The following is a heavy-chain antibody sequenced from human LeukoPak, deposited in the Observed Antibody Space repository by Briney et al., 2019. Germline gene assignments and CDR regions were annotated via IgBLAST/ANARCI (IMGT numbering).Heavy chain of an antibody. J-gene: IGHJ6*03. V-gene: IGHV3-48*01. CDR1: GFTFSIYS. CDR2: ITGSSSSI. D-gene: IGHD5-12*01. Sequence: GGSLRLSCAASGFTFSIYSMNWVRQAPGKGLEWVSYITGSSSSIYYADSVKGRFTISRDNAKNSLYLQMNSLRAEDAAVYYCARERGSAYNYMDVWGKGTTVTVSS. CDR3: ARERGSAYNYMDV.